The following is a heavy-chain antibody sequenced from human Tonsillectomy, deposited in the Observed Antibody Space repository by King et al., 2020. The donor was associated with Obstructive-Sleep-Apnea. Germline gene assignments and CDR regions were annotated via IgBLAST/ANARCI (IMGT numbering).Heavy chain of an antibody. Sequence: VQLVESGGGLVKPGGSLRLSCAASGFTFSDYYMSWIRQAPGKGLEWVSYISTSDNTIYYADSVRGRFTISRDNAKNSVYLQMNSLRAEDTAVYFCARDSSPYGMDVWDQGTTVTVSS. J-gene: IGHJ6*02. V-gene: IGHV3-11*01. CDR3: ARDSSPYGMDV. CDR1: GFTFSDYY. CDR2: ISTSDNTI.